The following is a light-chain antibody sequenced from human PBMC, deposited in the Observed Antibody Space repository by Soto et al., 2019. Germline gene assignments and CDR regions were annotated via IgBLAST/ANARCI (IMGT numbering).Light chain of an antibody. CDR1: SSDVGGYNY. CDR2: DVS. Sequence: QSALTQPASVSGSPGQSITISCTGTSSDVGGYNYVSWYQQHPGKAPKLMIYDVSNRPSGVSNRFSGSKSGNTASLTISGLQAEDEADYYCSSYTSSGTLEFGGGT. J-gene: IGLJ2*01. V-gene: IGLV2-14*01. CDR3: SSYTSSGTLE.